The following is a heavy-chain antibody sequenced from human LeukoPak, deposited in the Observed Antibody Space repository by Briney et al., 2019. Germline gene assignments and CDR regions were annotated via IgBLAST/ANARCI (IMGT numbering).Heavy chain of an antibody. CDR3: AREGDGYNKYYFDY. J-gene: IGHJ4*02. CDR1: GGSISSSSYY. V-gene: IGHV4-39*07. CDR2: IYYSGST. D-gene: IGHD5-24*01. Sequence: SETLSLTCTVSGGSISSSSYYWGWIRQPPGKGLEWIGSIYYSGSTYYNPSLKSRVTISVDTSKKQFSLKLSSVTAADTAVYYCAREGDGYNKYYFDYWGQGTLVTVSS.